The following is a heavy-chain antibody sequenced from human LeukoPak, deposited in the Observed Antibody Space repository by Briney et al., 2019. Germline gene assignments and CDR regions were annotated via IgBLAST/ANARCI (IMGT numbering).Heavy chain of an antibody. Sequence: SETLSLTCTVSGGSISSYYWSWIRQPPGKGLEWVGYIYYSGSTNYNPSLKSRVTISVDTSKNKFPLKQSSVTAADSAVYYGARRGSSSWYFDYWGQGTLATVSS. J-gene: IGHJ4*02. CDR3: ARRGSSSWYFDY. CDR2: IYYSGST. CDR1: GGSISSYY. D-gene: IGHD6-13*01. V-gene: IGHV4-59*08.